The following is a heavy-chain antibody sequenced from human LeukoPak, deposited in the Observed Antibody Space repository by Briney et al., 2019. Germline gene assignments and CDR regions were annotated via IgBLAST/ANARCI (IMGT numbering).Heavy chain of an antibody. CDR3: VKDIAVAVYGTNGPLGAFDI. CDR1: GFTFGDYA. CDR2: ISWNSGII. Sequence: GGSLRLSCAVSGFTFGDYAMHWVRQVPGKGLEWVSGISWNSGIIGYADSVKGRFTISRDNAKNSLYLQMDSLRIEDTALYYCVKDIAVAVYGTNGPLGAFDIWGQGTLVTVSS. V-gene: IGHV3-9*01. D-gene: IGHD6-19*01. J-gene: IGHJ3*02.